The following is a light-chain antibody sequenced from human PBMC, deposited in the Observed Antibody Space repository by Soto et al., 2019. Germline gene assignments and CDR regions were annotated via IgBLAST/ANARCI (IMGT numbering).Light chain of an antibody. CDR2: GAS. V-gene: IGKV3-20*01. Sequence: ERVLTQSPATLSLSPGYIATLACRASQSVSSSYLAWYQQKPGQAPRLLIYGASSRATGIPDRFSGSGSGTDFTLTISRLEPEDFAVYYCQQSGSSPQTFGQGTKVDI. CDR3: QQSGSSPQT. J-gene: IGKJ1*01. CDR1: QSVSSSY.